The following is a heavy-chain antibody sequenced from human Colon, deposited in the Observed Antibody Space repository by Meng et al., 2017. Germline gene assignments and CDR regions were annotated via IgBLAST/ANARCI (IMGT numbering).Heavy chain of an antibody. Sequence: VQGQESGAALVTPCGPLSLTRTVFRGLLSSCNWVTWVRQPPGNGLGWLGEIYHSGNTNYNPSLKSRVTISVDKSKNQFSLKLNSVTAADTAVYFCARRAPLWFGELASFDSWGQGTLVTVSS. CDR2: IYHSGNT. V-gene: IGHV4-4*02. D-gene: IGHD3-10*01. CDR3: ARRAPLWFGELASFDS. CDR1: RGLLSSCNW. J-gene: IGHJ4*02.